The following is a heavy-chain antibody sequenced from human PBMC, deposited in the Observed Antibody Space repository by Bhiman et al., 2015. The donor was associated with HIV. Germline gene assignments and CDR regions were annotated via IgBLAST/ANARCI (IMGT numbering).Heavy chain of an antibody. Sequence: VQLVESGGGLVKPGGSLRLSCAASGFTFFNTWMSWVRQSPGKGLEWVGRIKSETDGGTTAYAAPVKGRFTISRDDSKNXLYLQMNSLKTEDTAVYYCAREDRLPFDYWGQGTLVTVSS. CDR1: GFTFFNTW. V-gene: IGHV3-15*01. CDR3: AREDRLPFDY. CDR2: IKSETDGGTT. J-gene: IGHJ4*02. D-gene: IGHD4-11*01.